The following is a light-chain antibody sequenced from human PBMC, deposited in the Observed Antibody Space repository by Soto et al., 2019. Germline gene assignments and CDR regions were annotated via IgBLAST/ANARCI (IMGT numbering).Light chain of an antibody. CDR2: EGS. Sequence: QSALTQPASVSGSPGQSITISCTGTSSDVGSYNLVSWYQHHPGKAPQLMIYEGSQRPSGVSNRFSGSKSGNTASLTISGLQAEDEADYYCCSYAGSSTPSYVFGSGTKLTVL. CDR3: CSYAGSSTPSYV. J-gene: IGLJ1*01. V-gene: IGLV2-23*01. CDR1: SSDVGSYNL.